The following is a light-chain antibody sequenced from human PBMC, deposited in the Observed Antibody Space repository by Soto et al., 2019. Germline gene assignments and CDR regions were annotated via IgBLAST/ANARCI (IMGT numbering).Light chain of an antibody. CDR1: QSVSSSY. V-gene: IGKV3-20*01. CDR2: GAS. Sequence: TQSPSTLSASVGDTVTVTCRASQSVSSSYLAWYQQKPGQAPRLLIYGASNRATGIPDRFSGSGSGTDFTLTISRLEPEDFAVYYCQQYGSSGTFGQGTKVDIK. J-gene: IGKJ1*01. CDR3: QQYGSSGT.